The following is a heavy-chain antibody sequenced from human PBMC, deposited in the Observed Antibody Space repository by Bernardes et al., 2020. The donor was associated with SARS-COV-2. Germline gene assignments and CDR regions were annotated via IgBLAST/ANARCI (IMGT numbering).Heavy chain of an antibody. V-gene: IGHV1-24*01. CDR3: ARVSSGSQWLVQYYYYGMDV. Sequence: ASVKVSCKVSGYTLTEFSMHWVRQAPGKGLEWLGGFDPEHRKTIYAQKFQGRITMTEDTSTDTAYMELRSLRSEDTAVYYCARVSSGSQWLVQYYYYGMDVWGQGTTVTVSS. J-gene: IGHJ6*02. CDR1: GYTLTEFS. D-gene: IGHD6-19*01. CDR2: FDPEHRKT.